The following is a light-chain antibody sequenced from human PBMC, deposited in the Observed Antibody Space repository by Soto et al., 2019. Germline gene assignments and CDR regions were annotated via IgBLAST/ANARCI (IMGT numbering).Light chain of an antibody. V-gene: IGLV1-44*01. CDR3: GAWVDSLNRYV. Sequence: SVLTQPPSASGTPGQRVTISCSGGSSNIGTNTVNWYQHLPGTAPKLLIFADVQRPSGVPDRFSGSKSGTSASLAISGLQSEDEADYYCGAWVDSLNRYVFGTGTKVTVL. CDR1: SSNIGTNT. J-gene: IGLJ1*01. CDR2: ADV.